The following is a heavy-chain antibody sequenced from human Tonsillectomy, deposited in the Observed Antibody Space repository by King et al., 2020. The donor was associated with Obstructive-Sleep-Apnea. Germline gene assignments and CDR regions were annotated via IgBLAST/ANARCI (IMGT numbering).Heavy chain of an antibody. V-gene: IGHV1-8*01. CDR1: GYTFPSYD. CDR2: MNPNSGNT. Sequence: VQLVEFGAEVKKPGASVKVSCKAFGYTFPSYDIHWVRQATGPGLEWMGWMNPNSGNTCSAQKFKGRHTMTRNTSISTVYMELSSLRSEDTALYYCAGAYGSGSYYSRYFQHWGQGTLVPVSS. D-gene: IGHD3-10*01. CDR3: AGAYGSGSYYSRYFQH. J-gene: IGHJ1*01.